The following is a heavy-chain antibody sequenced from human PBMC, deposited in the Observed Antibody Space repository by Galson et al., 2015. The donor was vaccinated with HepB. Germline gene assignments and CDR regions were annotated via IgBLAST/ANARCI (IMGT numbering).Heavy chain of an antibody. CDR2: TYYYMFKWDN. CDR1: GDSVSTNSAA. V-gene: IGHV6-1*01. Sequence: CAISGDSVSTNSAAWNWIRQSPSRGLEWLGRTYYYMFKWDNDYALSVKSRITINADTSKNQFSLQLNSVTPEDTAVYYCARGRFAYYGMDVWGQGTTVTVSS. CDR3: ARGRFAYYGMDV. J-gene: IGHJ6*02. D-gene: IGHD3-16*01.